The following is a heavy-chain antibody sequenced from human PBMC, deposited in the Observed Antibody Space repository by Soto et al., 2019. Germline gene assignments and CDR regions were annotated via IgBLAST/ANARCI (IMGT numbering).Heavy chain of an antibody. V-gene: IGHV1-8*01. CDR1: GYTFTSYD. CDR3: AGGYGDYDWFDP. CDR2: MNPNSGNT. Sequence: ASVKVSCKASGYTFTSYDINWVRQATGQGLEWMGWMNPNSGNTGYAQKFQGRVTMTRNTSISTAYMELSSLRSEDTAVYYCAGGYGDYDWFDPWGQGTLVNVSS. J-gene: IGHJ5*02. D-gene: IGHD4-17*01.